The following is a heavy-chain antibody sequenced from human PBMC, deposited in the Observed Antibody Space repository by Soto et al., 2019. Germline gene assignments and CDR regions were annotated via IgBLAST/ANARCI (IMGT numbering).Heavy chain of an antibody. CDR1: GFTVSSYG. J-gene: IGHJ5*02. V-gene: IGHV3-30*18. CDR2: ISYDGSNK. CDR3: AKRTPSVFDP. D-gene: IGHD2-2*01. Sequence: GSLRGSCAASGFTVSSYGMHWVRQAPGKGLEWVAVISYDGSNKYYADSVKGRFTISRDNSKNTLYLQMNSLRAEDTAVYYCAKRTPSVFDPWGQGTLVTVSS.